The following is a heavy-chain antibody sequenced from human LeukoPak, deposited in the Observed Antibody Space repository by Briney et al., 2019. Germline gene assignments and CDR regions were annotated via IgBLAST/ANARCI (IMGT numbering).Heavy chain of an antibody. Sequence: ASVKVSCKASGGTFSSYAISWVRQAPGQGLEWMGIINPSGGSTSYAQKFQGRVTMTRDTSTSTVYMELSSLRSEDTAVYYCAREHNDQLLSLWGQGTLVTVSS. D-gene: IGHD2-2*01. CDR3: AREHNDQLLSL. V-gene: IGHV1-46*01. CDR2: INPSGGST. CDR1: GGTFSSYA. J-gene: IGHJ4*02.